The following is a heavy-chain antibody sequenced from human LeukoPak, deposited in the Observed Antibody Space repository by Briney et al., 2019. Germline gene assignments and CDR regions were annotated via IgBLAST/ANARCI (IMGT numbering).Heavy chain of an antibody. CDR1: GGTFSSYA. D-gene: IGHD3-22*01. CDR3: ASTLYYDSSGQKPKYYFDY. J-gene: IGHJ4*02. CDR2: IIPILGIA. V-gene: IGHV1-69*04. Sequence: ASVKVSCKASGGTFSSYAISWVRQAPGQGLEWMGRIIPILGIANYAQKFQGRVTIAADKSTSTAYMELSSLRSEDTAVYYCASTLYYDSSGQKPKYYFDYWGQGTLVTVSS.